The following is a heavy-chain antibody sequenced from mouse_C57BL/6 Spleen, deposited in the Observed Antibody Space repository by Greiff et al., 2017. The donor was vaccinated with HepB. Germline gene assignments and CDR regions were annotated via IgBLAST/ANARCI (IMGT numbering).Heavy chain of an antibody. CDR1: GFTFSDYY. V-gene: IGHV5-12*01. Sequence: EVHLVESGGGLVQPGGSLKLSCAASGFTFSDYYMYWVRQTPEKRLEWVAYISNGGGSTYYPDTVKGRFTISRDNAKNTLYLQMSRLKSEDTAMYYCAGPFAYWGQGTLVTVSA. J-gene: IGHJ3*01. CDR2: ISNGGGST. CDR3: AGPFAY.